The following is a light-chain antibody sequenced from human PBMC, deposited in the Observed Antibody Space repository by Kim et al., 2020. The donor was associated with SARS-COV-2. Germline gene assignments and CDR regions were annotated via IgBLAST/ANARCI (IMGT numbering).Light chain of an antibody. Sequence: QSALTQPASVSGSPGQSITISCTGTSSDVGGYNYVSWYQQHPGKAPKLMIYDVSKRPSGVSNRFSGSKSGNTASLTISGLQAEDEADYYCSSYTSSNTSWVFGGGTQLTVL. J-gene: IGLJ3*02. V-gene: IGLV2-14*01. CDR1: SSDVGGYNY. CDR2: DVS. CDR3: SSYTSSNTSWV.